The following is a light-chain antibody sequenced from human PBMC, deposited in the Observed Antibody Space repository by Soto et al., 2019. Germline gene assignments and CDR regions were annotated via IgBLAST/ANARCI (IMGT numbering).Light chain of an antibody. CDR1: TSDVGAYNY. CDR2: EVT. J-gene: IGLJ1*01. Sequence: QSALTQPASVSGSPGHSITISCTGTTSDVGAYNYVSWYQLHPGKAPQVIIHEVTNRPSGISNRFFGSKSGNTASLTISGLRAEDEADYICASYSTITPFVFGTGTKVTVL. CDR3: ASYSTITPFV. V-gene: IGLV2-14*01.